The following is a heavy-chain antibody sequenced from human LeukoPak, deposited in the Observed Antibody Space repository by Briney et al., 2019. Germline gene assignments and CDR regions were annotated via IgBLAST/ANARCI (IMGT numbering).Heavy chain of an antibody. CDR2: INWNGGST. CDR1: GFTFDDYG. Sequence: PGGSLRLSCAASGFTFDDYGMSWVRQAPGKGLEWVSGINWNGGSTGYADSVKGRFTISRDNSKNTLYLQMNSLRAEDTAVYYCAKDIDYYDSSGYDGPWYYFDYWGQGTLVTVSS. V-gene: IGHV3-20*04. J-gene: IGHJ4*02. CDR3: AKDIDYYDSSGYDGPWYYFDY. D-gene: IGHD3-22*01.